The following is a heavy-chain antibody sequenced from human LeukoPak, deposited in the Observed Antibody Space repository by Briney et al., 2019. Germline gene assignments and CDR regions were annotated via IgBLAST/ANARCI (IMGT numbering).Heavy chain of an antibody. Sequence: GSLRLSCAASGFTFSTYWMHWVRQAPGKGLVWVSHINSDGSSTNYADSVKGRFTISRDNAKNTLYLQMNSLRAEDTAVYYCAGPMTEIDYWGQGTPVTVSS. CDR2: INSDGSST. CDR3: AGPMTEIDY. J-gene: IGHJ4*02. CDR1: GFTFSTYW. V-gene: IGHV3-74*01. D-gene: IGHD2-21*02.